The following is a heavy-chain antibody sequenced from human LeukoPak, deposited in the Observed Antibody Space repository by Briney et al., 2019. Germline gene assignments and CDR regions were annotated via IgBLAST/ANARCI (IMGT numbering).Heavy chain of an antibody. Sequence: ASVKVSCKASGYTFTSYAIHWVRQAPGQRLEWMGWISAGNGNTKYSQNFQGGVTFISNTSATTAFMELSSLRSEDAAVYYCARDSGSGNNDYWGQGTLVTVSS. CDR1: GYTFTSYA. CDR3: ARDSGSGNNDY. D-gene: IGHD1-26*01. CDR2: ISAGNGNT. J-gene: IGHJ4*02. V-gene: IGHV1-3*01.